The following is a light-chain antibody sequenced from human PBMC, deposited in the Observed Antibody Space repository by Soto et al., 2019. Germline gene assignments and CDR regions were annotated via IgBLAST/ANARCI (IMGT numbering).Light chain of an antibody. CDR3: SSYTRTTLVV. CDR1: NSDVGGYNY. V-gene: IGLV2-14*01. Sequence: QSALTQPASVSRSPGQSITISCTGSNSDVGGYNYVSWYQQHPGKAPKLMIYEVSNRPSGVSNRFSGSKSGNTASLTISGLQAEDEADYYCSSYTRTTLVVFGGGTKLTVL. CDR2: EVS. J-gene: IGLJ2*01.